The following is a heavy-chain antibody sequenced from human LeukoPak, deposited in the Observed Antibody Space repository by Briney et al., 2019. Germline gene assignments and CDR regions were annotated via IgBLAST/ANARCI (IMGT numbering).Heavy chain of an antibody. CDR1: GFTFSHYA. D-gene: IGHD3-9*01. CDR3: AREGHYDILTGYSPVEYYYYFMDV. V-gene: IGHV3-30*04. J-gene: IGHJ6*03. CDR2: ISSDGSDK. Sequence: GGSLRLSCAASGFTFSHYAIHWVRQAPGKGLEWVGVISSDGSDKYHADYVKGRFTISRDNSKNTLYLQMNSLRPEDTAVYYCAREGHYDILTGYSPVEYYYYFMDVWGKGTTVTVSS.